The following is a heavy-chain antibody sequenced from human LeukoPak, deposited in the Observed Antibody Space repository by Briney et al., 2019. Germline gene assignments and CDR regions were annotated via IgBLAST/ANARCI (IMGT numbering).Heavy chain of an antibody. CDR1: GYSFTDYW. J-gene: IGHJ4*02. D-gene: IGHD5-18*01. CDR3: ARQTAMGRSGDY. V-gene: IGHV5-51*01. CDR2: IFPGDSDT. Sequence: GESLKISCKGSGYSFTDYWIGWVRQMPGKGLEWMGIIFPGDSDTKYSPSFQGQVTISADKSISTADLQWNSLKASDTAMYYCARQTAMGRSGDYWGQGTLVTVSS.